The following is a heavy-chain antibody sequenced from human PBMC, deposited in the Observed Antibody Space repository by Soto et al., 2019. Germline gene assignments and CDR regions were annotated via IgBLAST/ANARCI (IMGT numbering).Heavy chain of an antibody. D-gene: IGHD4-17*01. Sequence: SETLSLTCAVSGGSISNSKWWSWVRQPPGKGLEWIGYIFYSGTTNYSPSLKSRVTMSVDRSKNQISLKLSSVTAADTAVYYCARMGDYGSFDYWGQGTLVTVSS. CDR2: IFYSGTT. CDR1: GGSISNSKW. CDR3: ARMGDYGSFDY. V-gene: IGHV4-4*02. J-gene: IGHJ4*02.